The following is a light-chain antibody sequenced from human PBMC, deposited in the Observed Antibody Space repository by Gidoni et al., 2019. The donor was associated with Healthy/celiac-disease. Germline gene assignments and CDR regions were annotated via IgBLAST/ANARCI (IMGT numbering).Light chain of an antibody. CDR2: KAS. V-gene: IGKV1-5*03. CDR1: QSISSW. J-gene: IGKJ1*01. Sequence: DIQMTQSPSTLSASVGDRVTITCRASQSISSWLAWYQQKPGKAPKLLIYKASSLESGVPSRFSGSGSGIEFTLTISSLQPDDFATYYCQQYNSYSCTFGQGTKVEIK. CDR3: QQYNSYSCT.